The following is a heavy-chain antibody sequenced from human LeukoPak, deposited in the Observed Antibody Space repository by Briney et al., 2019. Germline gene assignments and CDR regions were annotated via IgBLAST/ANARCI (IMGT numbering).Heavy chain of an antibody. CDR1: GGSISSGFYD. V-gene: IGHV4-61*09. J-gene: IGHJ6*03. Sequence: SETLSLTCTVSGGSISSGFYDWYWIRQPAGKGLEWIGHIYTSKSMNYNPSLKSRVTISVDTSKNQFSLKLSSVTAADTAVYYCARDIGQRQLRFLEWLSGDDYYYMDVWGKGTTVTVSS. CDR3: ARDIGQRQLRFLEWLSGDDYYYMDV. D-gene: IGHD3-3*01. CDR2: IYTSKSM.